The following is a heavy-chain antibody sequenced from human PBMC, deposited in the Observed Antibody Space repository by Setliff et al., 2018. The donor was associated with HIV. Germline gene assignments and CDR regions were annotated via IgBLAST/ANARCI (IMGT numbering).Heavy chain of an antibody. CDR3: ARDFCSSTTCTNWFHP. J-gene: IGHJ5*02. Sequence: SETLSLTCAIYGGSFSNYYWTWIRQPPGKGLEWIGEISHSGSTNYNPSLKSRVTISVDTSKNQFSLNLSSVTAADTAVYYCARDFCSSTTCTNWFHPWGQGTLVTVSS. CDR2: ISHSGST. D-gene: IGHD2-2*01. CDR1: GGSFSNYY. V-gene: IGHV4-34*01.